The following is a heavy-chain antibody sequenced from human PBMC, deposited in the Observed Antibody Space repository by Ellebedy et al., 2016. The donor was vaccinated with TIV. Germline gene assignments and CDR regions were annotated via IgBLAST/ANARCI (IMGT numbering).Heavy chain of an antibody. CDR2: SRNKVNSYST. CDR1: GFTFSDHY. J-gene: IGHJ6*02. CDR3: ARHPSVAGPGDV. D-gene: IGHD6-19*01. V-gene: IGHV3-72*01. Sequence: GESLKISCAASGFTFSDHYMDWVRQAPGKGLEWVARSRNKVNSYSTEYAASVKGRFTISRDDSKNSVYLQMNSLKTEDTAVYYCARHPSVAGPGDVWGQGTTVTVS.